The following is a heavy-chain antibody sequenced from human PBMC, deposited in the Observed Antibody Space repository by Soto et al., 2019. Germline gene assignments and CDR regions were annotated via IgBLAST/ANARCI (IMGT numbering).Heavy chain of an antibody. CDR3: ARDSSSTAYGAFDI. J-gene: IGHJ3*02. V-gene: IGHV4-31*03. CDR2: IYYSGST. CDR1: GGSISSGGYY. D-gene: IGHD3-10*01. Sequence: SETLSLTCTVSGGSISSGGYYWSWIRQHPGKGLEWIGYIYYSGSTYYNPSLKSRVTISVDTSKNQFSLKLSSVTAADTAVYYCARDSSSTAYGAFDIWGQGTMVTVSS.